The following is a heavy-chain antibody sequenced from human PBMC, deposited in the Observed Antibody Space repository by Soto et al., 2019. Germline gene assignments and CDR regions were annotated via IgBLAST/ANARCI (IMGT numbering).Heavy chain of an antibody. Sequence: ALRLSCAASGFTFDDYARHWVRQAPGKGLEWVSGISWNSGSIGYADSVKGRFTISRDNAKNSLYLQMNSLRAEDTALYYCAKDITTWDIVAPAPWYGMDVWGQGTTVTVSS. CDR2: ISWNSGSI. J-gene: IGHJ6*02. V-gene: IGHV3-9*01. CDR1: GFTFDDYA. CDR3: AKDITTWDIVAPAPWYGMDV. D-gene: IGHD5-12*01.